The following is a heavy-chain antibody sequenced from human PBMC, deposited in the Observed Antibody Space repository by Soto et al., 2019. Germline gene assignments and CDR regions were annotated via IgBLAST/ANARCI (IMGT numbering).Heavy chain of an antibody. CDR1: GFICTNYA. V-gene: IGHV3-23*01. CDR3: VREGRGSFDF. CDR2: IGGRGNSA. Sequence: GWALRVSCAASGFICTNYAMNWVRQAPGKGLEWVSVIGGRGNSAYYADSVQGRFTISRDNSKNTLSLQMSSLTADDTAIYYCVREGRGSFDFWGRGTMVTVSS. J-gene: IGHJ3*01. D-gene: IGHD5-12*01.